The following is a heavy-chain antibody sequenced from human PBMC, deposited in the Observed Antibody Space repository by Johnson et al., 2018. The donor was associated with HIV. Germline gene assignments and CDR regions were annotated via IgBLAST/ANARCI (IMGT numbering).Heavy chain of an antibody. CDR3: VRGRIATTSIPRWAFDI. V-gene: IGHV3-33*01. Sequence: QVQLVESGGGVVQPGTSLRLSCTASAFNFSTFGMHWVRQAPGKGLEWVAVIWYDGSNKYYGDSVKGRFTISRDNSKNTLYLQMNSLRVEDTAVYYCVRGRIATTSIPRWAFDIWGQGTMVTVSS. J-gene: IGHJ3*02. D-gene: IGHD6-13*01. CDR1: AFNFSTFG. CDR2: IWYDGSNK.